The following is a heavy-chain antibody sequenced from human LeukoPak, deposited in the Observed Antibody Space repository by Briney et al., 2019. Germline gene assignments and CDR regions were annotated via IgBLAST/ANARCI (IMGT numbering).Heavy chain of an antibody. CDR1: GFTLSDYY. CDR3: ARTKKGDGYNMYDWFDP. J-gene: IGHJ5*02. V-gene: IGHV3-11*04. D-gene: IGHD5-24*01. CDR2: ICNTGSFI. Sequence: GGSLRLSCAASGFTLSDYYISWVRQAPRKGVEWVLYICNTGSFIYYADSVKGRFTISRDNAKNSLYLQMNSLRAEDTAVYYCARTKKGDGYNMYDWFDPWGQGTLVTVSS.